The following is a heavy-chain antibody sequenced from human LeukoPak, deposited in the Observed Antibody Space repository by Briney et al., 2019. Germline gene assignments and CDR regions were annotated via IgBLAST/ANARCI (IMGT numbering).Heavy chain of an antibody. CDR1: GFNFGDYA. V-gene: IGHV3-49*04. CDR2: IASKAYGGTT. J-gene: IGHJ3*01. CDR3: TREVGWQRMVREGAFDV. D-gene: IGHD6-19*01. Sequence: GGSLRLSCTASGFNFGDYAMSWVRQAPGKGLEWIGFIASKAYGGTTEYAASVKGRFTISRDDSKGVVYLQMRSLKTEDTAVYCCTREVGWQRMVREGAFDVWGQGTVVTVSS.